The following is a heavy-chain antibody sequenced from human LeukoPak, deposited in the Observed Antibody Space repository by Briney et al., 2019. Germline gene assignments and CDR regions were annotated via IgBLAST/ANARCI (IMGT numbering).Heavy chain of an antibody. CDR3: ASTKRFLEWFPGLGY. CDR1: GFTFSDYY. Sequence: GGSPRLSCAASGFTFSDYYMSWIRQAPGKGLEWVSYISSSGSTIYYADSVKGRFTISRDNAKNSLYLQMNSLRAEDTAVYYCASTKRFLEWFPGLGYWGQGTLVTVSS. J-gene: IGHJ4*02. V-gene: IGHV3-11*04. D-gene: IGHD3-3*01. CDR2: ISSSGSTI.